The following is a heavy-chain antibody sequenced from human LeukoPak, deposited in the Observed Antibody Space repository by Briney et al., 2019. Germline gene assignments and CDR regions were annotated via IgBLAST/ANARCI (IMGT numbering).Heavy chain of an antibody. D-gene: IGHD1-1*01. Sequence: GGSLRLSCEASEFTFTRYAMGWVRQAPGKGLEWVSTISGSGGSRYYADSVKGRFTVSRDNSRNTVYLEMGSLRAEDTAVYYCAKNRGGTYKYYMDVWGNGTTVTVSS. CDR2: ISGSGGSR. J-gene: IGHJ6*03. CDR1: EFTFTRYA. V-gene: IGHV3-23*01. CDR3: AKNRGGTYKYYMDV.